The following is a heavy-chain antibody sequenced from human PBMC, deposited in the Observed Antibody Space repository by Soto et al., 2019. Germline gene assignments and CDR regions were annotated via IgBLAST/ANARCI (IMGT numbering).Heavy chain of an antibody. Sequence: SETMSLTSAVYGGSFSGYYWSRIRQPPGKGLEWIGEINHSGSTNYTPSLKSRVTISVDTSKNQFSLKLSSVTAADTAVYYCARGKNYDFWSGYRSYFDYWGQGTLVTVSS. J-gene: IGHJ4*02. CDR2: INHSGST. CDR1: GGSFSGYY. V-gene: IGHV4-34*01. D-gene: IGHD3-3*01. CDR3: ARGKNYDFWSGYRSYFDY.